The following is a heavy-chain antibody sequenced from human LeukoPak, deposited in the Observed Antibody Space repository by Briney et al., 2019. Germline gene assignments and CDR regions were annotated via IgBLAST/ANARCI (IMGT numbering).Heavy chain of an antibody. J-gene: IGHJ4*02. CDR3: ARVIRPHYYDSSGYYFLDY. CDR1: GGSISSYF. Sequence: SETLSLTCTVYGGSISSYFWSWIRQPPGKGLEWIGEIYHSGSTNYNPSLKSRVTISVDKSKNQFSLKLSSVTAADTAVYYCARVIRPHYYDSSGYYFLDYWGQGTLVTVSS. D-gene: IGHD3-22*01. CDR2: IYHSGST. V-gene: IGHV4-34*01.